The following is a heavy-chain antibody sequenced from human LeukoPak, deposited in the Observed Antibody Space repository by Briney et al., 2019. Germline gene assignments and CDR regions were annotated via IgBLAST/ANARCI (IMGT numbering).Heavy chain of an antibody. V-gene: IGHV4-59*08. D-gene: IGHD6-19*01. CDR1: GGSISSYY. CDR3: ARHWQLDYFDY. CDR2: IYYSGST. J-gene: IGHJ4*02. Sequence: PSETLSLTCTVSGGSISSYYWSWIRQPPGKGLEWIGCIYYSGSTNYNPSLKSRVTISVDTSKNQFSLKLSSVTAADTAVYYCARHWQLDYFDYWGQGTLVTVSS.